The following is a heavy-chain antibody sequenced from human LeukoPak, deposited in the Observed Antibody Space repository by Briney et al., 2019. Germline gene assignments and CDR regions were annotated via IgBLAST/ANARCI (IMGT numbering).Heavy chain of an antibody. CDR2: SNSKSDGGTT. CDR3: ATGGGTADY. CDR1: GFTFTNAW. V-gene: IGHV3-15*01. Sequence: GGSLRLSCAASGFTFTNAWMTWVRQAPGKGLEWVGRSNSKSDGGTTDYAAPVKGRFSISRDDSKNTLYLQMSNLKTDDTGVYYCATGGGTADYWGQGTLVTVTS. D-gene: IGHD3-16*01. J-gene: IGHJ4*02.